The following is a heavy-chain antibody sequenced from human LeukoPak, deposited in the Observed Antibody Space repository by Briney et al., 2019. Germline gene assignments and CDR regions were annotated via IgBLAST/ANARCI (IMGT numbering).Heavy chain of an antibody. CDR2: IKQDGSEK. CDR3: ARELVVPAAVTGDY. Sequence: QTGGSLRLSCAASGFTFSSYWMSWVRQAPGKGLEWVANIKQDGSEKYYVDSVKGRLTISRDNAKNSLYLQMNSLRAEDTAVYYCARELVVPAAVTGDYWGQGTLVTVSS. CDR1: GFTFSSYW. D-gene: IGHD2-2*01. V-gene: IGHV3-7*03. J-gene: IGHJ4*02.